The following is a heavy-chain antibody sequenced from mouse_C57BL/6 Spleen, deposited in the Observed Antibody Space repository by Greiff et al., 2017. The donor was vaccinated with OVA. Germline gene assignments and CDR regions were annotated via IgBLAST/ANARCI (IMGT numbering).Heavy chain of an antibody. Sequence: QVQLKQPGAELVRPGSSVKLSCKASGYTFTSYWMDWVKQRPGQGLEWIGNIYPSDSETHYNQKFKDKATLTVDKSSSTAYMQHSSLTSEDSAVYYCARSRYYGSSYGYFDDWGTGTTVTVSS. CDR2: IYPSDSET. CDR1: GYTFTSYW. D-gene: IGHD1-1*01. J-gene: IGHJ1*03. CDR3: ARSRYYGSSYGYFDD. V-gene: IGHV1-61*01.